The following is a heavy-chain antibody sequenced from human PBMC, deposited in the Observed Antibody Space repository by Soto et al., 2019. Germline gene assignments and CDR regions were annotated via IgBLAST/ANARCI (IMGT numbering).Heavy chain of an antibody. CDR3: ARGGVYRSAWYGGDD. Sequence: GASVKVSCKASGYTFTSYGISWVRQAPGQGLEWMGWISADNGNTNYAQKLQGRVTMTTDTSTSTAYMGLRSLTSEDTAVYYCARGGVYRSAWYGGDDWGQGTQVTVSS. J-gene: IGHJ4*02. CDR2: ISADNGNT. D-gene: IGHD6-19*01. CDR1: GYTFTSYG. V-gene: IGHV1-18*01.